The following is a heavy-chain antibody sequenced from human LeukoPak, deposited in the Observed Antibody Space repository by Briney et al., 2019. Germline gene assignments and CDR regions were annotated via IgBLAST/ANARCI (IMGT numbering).Heavy chain of an antibody. V-gene: IGHV3-49*04. D-gene: IGHD3-10*01. J-gene: IGHJ5*02. CDR3: TRGDGSGSS. CDR1: GFTFGDYA. CDR2: IRSKASGGTT. Sequence: PGRSLRLSCTASGFTFGDYAMSWVRQAPGKGLEWVGFIRSKASGGTTEYAASVKGRFTISRGDSKSIAYLQMNSLKTEDTAVYYCTRGDGSGSSWGQGTLVTVSS.